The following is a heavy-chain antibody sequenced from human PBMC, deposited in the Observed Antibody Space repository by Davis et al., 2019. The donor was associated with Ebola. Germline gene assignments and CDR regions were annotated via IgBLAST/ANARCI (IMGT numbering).Heavy chain of an antibody. CDR3: ARDLVQGVIGWYFDL. CDR2: IWYDGSNK. D-gene: IGHD3-10*01. Sequence: GESLKISCAASGFTFSSYGMHWVRQAPGKGLEWVAVIWYDGSNKYYADSVKGRFTISRDNAKNSLYLQMNSLRAEDTAVHYCARDLVQGVIGWYFDLWGRGTLVTVSS. V-gene: IGHV3-33*08. CDR1: GFTFSSYG. J-gene: IGHJ2*01.